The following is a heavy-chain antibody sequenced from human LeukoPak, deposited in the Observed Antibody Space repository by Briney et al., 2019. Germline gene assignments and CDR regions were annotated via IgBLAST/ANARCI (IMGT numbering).Heavy chain of an antibody. J-gene: IGHJ4*02. D-gene: IGHD3-22*01. CDR1: EFTFSSYT. Sequence: GGSLRLSCAASEFTFSSYTINWVRQAPGKGPEWVSSISSTSTYISYADSVKGRFTISRDDAKNSLYLQMNSLRAEDTAVYYCASVQVYYDSSGSPFRDYWGQGTLVTASS. CDR2: ISSTSTYI. V-gene: IGHV3-21*01. CDR3: ASVQVYYDSSGSPFRDY.